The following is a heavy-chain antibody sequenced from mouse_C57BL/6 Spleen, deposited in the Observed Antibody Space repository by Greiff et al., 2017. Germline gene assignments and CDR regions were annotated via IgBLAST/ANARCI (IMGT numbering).Heavy chain of an antibody. V-gene: IGHV1-55*01. CDR1: GYTFTSYW. Sequence: QVQLQQPGAELVKPGASVKMSCKASGYTFTSYWITWVKQRPGQGLEWIGDIYPGSGSTNYNEKFKSKATLTVDTSSSTAYMQLSSLTSEDSAVXYCARSGGYYGSSYYYDYWGQGTTLTVSS. D-gene: IGHD1-1*01. CDR2: IYPGSGST. CDR3: ARSGGYYGSSYYYDY. J-gene: IGHJ2*01.